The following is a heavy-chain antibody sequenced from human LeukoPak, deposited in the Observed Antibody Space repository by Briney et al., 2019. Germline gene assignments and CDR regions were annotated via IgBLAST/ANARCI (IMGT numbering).Heavy chain of an antibody. CDR1: GFTFTSYT. Sequence: GGSLRLSCAASGFTFTSYTLAWVRQAPGKGLEWVSQTDHDGKNTGYADSVKGRFTISRDNAKNTLYLQMNSLRAEDAAVYYCAAETSAWSAFDIWGQGTLVTVSA. J-gene: IGHJ3*02. CDR2: TDHDGKNT. V-gene: IGHV3-74*01. CDR3: AAETSAWSAFDI. D-gene: IGHD6-19*01.